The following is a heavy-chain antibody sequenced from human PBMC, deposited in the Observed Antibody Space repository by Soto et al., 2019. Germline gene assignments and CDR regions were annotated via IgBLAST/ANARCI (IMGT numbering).Heavy chain of an antibody. CDR1: CGSIISGGYY. V-gene: IGHV4-31*03. CDR2: IYYSGST. Sequence: PSETLSLTCTFSCGSIISGGYYWRWIRQHPGKGLEWIGYIYYSGSTYYNPSLKSRVTISVDTSKNQFSLKLSSVTAADTAVYYCARDQVVIIPTYYYYGMDVWGQGTTVTVSS. D-gene: IGHD3-3*01. J-gene: IGHJ6*02. CDR3: ARDQVVIIPTYYYYGMDV.